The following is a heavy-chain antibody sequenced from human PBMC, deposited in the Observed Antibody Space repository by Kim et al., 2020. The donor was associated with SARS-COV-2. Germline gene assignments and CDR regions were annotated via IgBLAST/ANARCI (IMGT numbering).Heavy chain of an antibody. CDR3: ARGQLGA. V-gene: IGHV1-2*02. J-gene: IGHJ5*02. D-gene: IGHD6-6*01. CDR2: INPNSGGT. Sequence: ASVKVSCKASGYTFTGYYVHWVRQAPGQRLEWMGWINPNSGGTNYAQKFQGRLTMTRDTSISTAYMELNRLRSDDTAVYYCARGQLGAWGQGTLVTVSS. CDR1: GYTFTGYY.